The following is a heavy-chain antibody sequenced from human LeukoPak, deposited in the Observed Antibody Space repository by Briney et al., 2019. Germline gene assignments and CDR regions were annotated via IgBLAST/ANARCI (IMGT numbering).Heavy chain of an antibody. CDR3: ARLRAGNYIDY. CDR1: GFTFSDYY. Sequence: PGGSLRVSCAVSGFTFSDYYMTWIRQAPGKGLEWVSYISKSGTTINYADSVKGRFTIPRDNAKNSLFLQMNSLRAEDTAVYFCARLRAGNYIDYWGQGTLVTVSS. V-gene: IGHV3-11*01. CDR2: ISKSGTTI. D-gene: IGHD1-14*01. J-gene: IGHJ4*02.